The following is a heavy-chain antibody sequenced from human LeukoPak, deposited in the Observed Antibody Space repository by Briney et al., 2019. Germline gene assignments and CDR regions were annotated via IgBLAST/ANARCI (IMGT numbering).Heavy chain of an antibody. CDR1: GGSISSSSYC. D-gene: IGHD1-26*01. CDR3: ARQGGSYYHFDY. CDR2: IYYSGST. J-gene: IGHJ4*02. V-gene: IGHV4-39*01. Sequence: SEALSLTCTVSGGSISSSSYCWGWIRQPPGKGLEWIGSIYYSGSTYYNPSLKSRVTISVDTSKNQFSLKLSSVTAADTAVYYCARQGGSYYHFDYWGQGTLVTVSS.